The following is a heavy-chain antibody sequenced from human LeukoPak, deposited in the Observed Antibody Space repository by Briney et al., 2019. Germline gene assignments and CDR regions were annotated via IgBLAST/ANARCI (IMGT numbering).Heavy chain of an antibody. CDR1: GGSISSYY. Sequence: PSETLSLTCTVSGGSISSYYWSWIRQPPGKGLEWIGYIHYSGSTNYNPSLKSRVTISVDTSKNQFSLKLSSVTAADTAVYYCARGSSSSSFFFDYWGQGTLVTVSS. CDR3: ARGSSSSSFFFDY. J-gene: IGHJ4*02. D-gene: IGHD6-6*01. CDR2: IHYSGST. V-gene: IGHV4-59*01.